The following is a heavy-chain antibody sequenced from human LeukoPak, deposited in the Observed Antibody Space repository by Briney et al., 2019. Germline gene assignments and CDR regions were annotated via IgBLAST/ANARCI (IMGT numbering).Heavy chain of an antibody. V-gene: IGHV4-39*01. CDR1: GGSLSSSNYY. CDR3: ARHRYCTNGVSYLVPRAFDP. J-gene: IGHJ5*02. D-gene: IGHD2-8*01. Sequence: SETLSLTCNVSGGSLSSSNYYLGWLRQPPGTGLEWIGSIHYSGSTLYNPSLKSRVTLSVDTYNNQFLLELSSVTAAHTAVYYCARHRYCTNGVSYLVPRAFDPWGQGTLVTVSS. CDR2: IHYSGST.